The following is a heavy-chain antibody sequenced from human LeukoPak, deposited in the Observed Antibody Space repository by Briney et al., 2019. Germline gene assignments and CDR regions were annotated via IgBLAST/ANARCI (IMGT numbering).Heavy chain of an antibody. J-gene: IGHJ6*03. CDR3: ARQHPYYYYYYMDV. CDR1: GGSFSGYY. V-gene: IGHV4-34*01. D-gene: IGHD2-21*01. Sequence: SETLSLTCAVYGGSFSGYYWSWIRQPPGKGLEWIGEINHSGSTNYNPSLKSRVTISVDTSKNQFSLKLSSVTAADTTVYYCARQHPYYYYYYMDVWGKGTTVTVSS. CDR2: INHSGST.